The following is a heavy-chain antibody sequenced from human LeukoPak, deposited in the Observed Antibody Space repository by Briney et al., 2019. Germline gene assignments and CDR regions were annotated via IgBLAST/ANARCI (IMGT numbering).Heavy chain of an antibody. V-gene: IGHV4-59*01. J-gene: IGHJ4*02. D-gene: IGHD3-10*01. CDR2: IDYSGST. Sequence: GLXWIGYIDYSGSTDYNPSLKSRVSISVDTSRNQFSLKLNSVTAVDTAVYYCARDRGVRGIDYWGQGTLVTVSS. CDR3: ARDRGVRGIDY.